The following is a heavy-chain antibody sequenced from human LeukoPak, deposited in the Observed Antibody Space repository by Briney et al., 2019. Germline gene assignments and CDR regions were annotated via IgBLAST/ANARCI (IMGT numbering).Heavy chain of an antibody. D-gene: IGHD5-12*01. CDR1: GYTFTGYY. Sequence: GASVKVSCKASGYTFTGYYMHWVRQAPGQGLEWMGRIIPILGIANYAQKFQGRVTITADKSTSTAYMELSSLRSEDTAVYYCARDIVANAFDIWGQGTMVTVSS. V-gene: IGHV1-69*04. J-gene: IGHJ3*02. CDR3: ARDIVANAFDI. CDR2: IIPILGIA.